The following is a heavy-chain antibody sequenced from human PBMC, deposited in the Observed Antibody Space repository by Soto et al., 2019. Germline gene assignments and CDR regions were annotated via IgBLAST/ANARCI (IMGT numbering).Heavy chain of an antibody. CDR2: ISSSSRTI. CDR3: AREGGSLNWFDP. CDR1: GFTFSSYS. V-gene: IGHV3-48*02. J-gene: IGHJ5*02. D-gene: IGHD1-26*01. Sequence: EVQLVESGGGLVQPGGSLRLSCAASGFTFSSYSMNWVRQAPGKGLEGVSYISSSSRTIYYADSVKGRCTISRDNAKNSLYLQMNSLRDEDTAVYYCAREGGSLNWFDPWGQGTLVTVSS.